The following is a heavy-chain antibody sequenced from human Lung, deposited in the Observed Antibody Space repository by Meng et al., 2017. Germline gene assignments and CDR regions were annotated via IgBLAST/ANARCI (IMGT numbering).Heavy chain of an antibody. CDR1: GYTFTTYT. Sequence: QVQLVQSGSELKKPGASVKVSCKASGYTFTTYTINWVRQAHGRGLGWMGWISTNTGNPTYVQGFTGRFGFSLDTSVSTAYLQISSLEAADTAVYYCARGGDFDPWCQGTLVTVSS. CDR2: ISTNTGNP. D-gene: IGHD2/OR15-2a*01. CDR3: ARGGDFDP. J-gene: IGHJ5*02. V-gene: IGHV7-4-1*02.